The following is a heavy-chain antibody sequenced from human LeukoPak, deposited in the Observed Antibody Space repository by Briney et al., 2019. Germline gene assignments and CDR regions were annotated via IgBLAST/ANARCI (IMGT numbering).Heavy chain of an antibody. D-gene: IGHD4-11*01. CDR2: IYTSGST. Sequence: KPSETLSLTCTVSGGSISSYYWSWIRQPPGKGLEWIGYIYTSGSTNYNPSLKSRVTISVDTSKNQFSMKLSSVTAADTAVYYCARLRSNYDYWGQGTLVTVSS. CDR1: GGSISSYY. J-gene: IGHJ4*02. V-gene: IGHV4-4*09. CDR3: ARLRSNYDY.